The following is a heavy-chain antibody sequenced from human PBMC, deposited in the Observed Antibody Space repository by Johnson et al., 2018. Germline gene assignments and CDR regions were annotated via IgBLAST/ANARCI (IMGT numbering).Heavy chain of an antibody. Sequence: QVQLVESGGGVVQXGTSXRLXCIASGFTFSDHGFFWVRQAPGKGLEGVAVIWYDGSKKYYADSVKGRFSVSREDSKNTRYLQMSSLRAEDTDVYYCARDAARARLDVWGQGATVTVSS. V-gene: IGHV3-33*01. CDR2: IWYDGSKK. CDR3: ARDAARARLDV. CDR1: GFTFSDHG. J-gene: IGHJ6*02. D-gene: IGHD6-6*01.